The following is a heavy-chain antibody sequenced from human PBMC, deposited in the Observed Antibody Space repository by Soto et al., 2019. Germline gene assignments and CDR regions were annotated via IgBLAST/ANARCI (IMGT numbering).Heavy chain of an antibody. J-gene: IGHJ1*01. CDR2: ISYSGNT. V-gene: IGHV4-30-4*01. CDR3: AIGDYLNRSVYYYFQL. D-gene: IGHD3-22*01. Sequence: QVQLQESGPGLVKPSQTLSLTCSVSGDSVTSGDYYWTWVRQSPGKGLDWIGYISYSGNTAYNPSLSSRLTISLDTSNNHFSLKLHAATAADTAVYYCAIGDYLNRSVYYYFQLWGQGTPVTVSS. CDR1: GDSVTSGDYY.